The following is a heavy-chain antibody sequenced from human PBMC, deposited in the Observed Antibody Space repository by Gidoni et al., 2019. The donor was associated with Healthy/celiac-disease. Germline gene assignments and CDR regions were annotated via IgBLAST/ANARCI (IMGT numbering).Heavy chain of an antibody. Sequence: LEWMGRIIPILGIANYAQKFQGRVTITADKSTSTAYMELSSLRSEDTAVYYCAPGGKGITQFHWGQGTLVTVSS. J-gene: IGHJ4*02. CDR3: APGGKGITQFH. D-gene: IGHD3-10*01. CDR2: IIPILGIA. V-gene: IGHV1-69*02.